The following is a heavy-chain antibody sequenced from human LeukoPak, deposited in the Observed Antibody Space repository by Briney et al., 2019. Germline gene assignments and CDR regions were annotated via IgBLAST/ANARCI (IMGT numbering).Heavy chain of an antibody. J-gene: IGHJ4*02. Sequence: SVKVSCKASGGTFSSYAISWVRQAPGQGLEWMGGIIPIFGTANYAQKFQGRVTITAVESTSTAYMELSSLRSEDTAVYYRASLRITMVRGEGAYYFDYWGQGTLVTVSS. CDR1: GGTFSSYA. CDR3: ASLRITMVRGEGAYYFDY. CDR2: IIPIFGTA. D-gene: IGHD3-10*01. V-gene: IGHV1-69*01.